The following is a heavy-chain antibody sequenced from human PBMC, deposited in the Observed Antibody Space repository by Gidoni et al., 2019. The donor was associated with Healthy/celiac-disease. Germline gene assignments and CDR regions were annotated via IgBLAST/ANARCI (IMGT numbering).Heavy chain of an antibody. V-gene: IGHV1-46*03. CDR2: INPSGGST. CDR3: ARGMTTVTVGTLPDY. CDR1: GYTFTSYY. D-gene: IGHD4-17*01. Sequence: QVQLVQSGAEVKKPGASVKVSCKASGYTFTSYYMHWVRQAPGQGLEWMGIINPSGGSTSYAQKFQGRVTMTRDTSTSTVYMELSSLRSEDTAVYYCARGMTTVTVGTLPDYWGQGTLVTVSS. J-gene: IGHJ4*02.